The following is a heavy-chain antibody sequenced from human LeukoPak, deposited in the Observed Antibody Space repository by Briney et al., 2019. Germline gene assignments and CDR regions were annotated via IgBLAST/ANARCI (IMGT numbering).Heavy chain of an antibody. CDR1: GLTFNVAW. CDR3: LTDPSYETNN. CDR2: IKSKTDGETT. D-gene: IGHD3-16*01. J-gene: IGHJ4*02. V-gene: IGHV3-15*01. Sequence: GGSLRLSCAVSGLTFNVAWMSWVRQAPGKGLEWIGRIKSKTDGETTDYAAPLRGRFSISRDDSKDTLYLQMNNLKAEDTAVYYCLTDPSYETNNWGQGTLVTVSS.